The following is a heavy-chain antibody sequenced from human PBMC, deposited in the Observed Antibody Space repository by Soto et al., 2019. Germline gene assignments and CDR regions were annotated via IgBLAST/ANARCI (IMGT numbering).Heavy chain of an antibody. CDR3: ARALPYSSSGDS. Sequence: QVPLVQSGAEVKKPGASVRVSCKASGYTFTTYGISWVRQAPGQGLEWMGWISASNGNIYYGQKFQGRVTMTTDSFTSTAYMELSSLTSDDTAVYYCARALPYSSSGDSWGRGTLVTVS. D-gene: IGHD6-13*01. CDR2: ISASNGNI. CDR1: GYTFTTYG. V-gene: IGHV1-18*01. J-gene: IGHJ4*02.